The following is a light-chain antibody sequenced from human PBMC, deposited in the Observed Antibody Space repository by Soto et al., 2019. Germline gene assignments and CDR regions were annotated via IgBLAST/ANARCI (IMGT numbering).Light chain of an antibody. CDR2: GAS. Sequence: EIVLTQSPGTLSLSPGERATLGFMASQSVTSNNLAWYQQKPGQAPRLLIYGASSRATGIPDRFSGSGSGTDFTLTISRLEPEDFAVYYCQHYVSPPITFGQGTRLENK. V-gene: IGKV3-20*01. J-gene: IGKJ5*01. CDR3: QHYVSPPIT. CDR1: QSVTSNN.